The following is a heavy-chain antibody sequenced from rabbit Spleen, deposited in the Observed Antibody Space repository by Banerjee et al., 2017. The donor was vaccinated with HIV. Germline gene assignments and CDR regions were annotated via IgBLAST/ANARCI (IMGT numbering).Heavy chain of an antibody. CDR2: ITSDSSGNT. CDR1: GFDFSSNV. J-gene: IGHJ4*01. D-gene: IGHD1-1*01. Sequence: QEQLVESEGGLVQPEGSLTLTCKASGFDFSSNVMCWVRQAPGKGLEWIGYITSDSSGNTYYASWAKGRFTISKTSSTTVTLQMTSLTAADTATYFCARDLTSSNGYQFHLWGQGTLVTVS. CDR3: ARDLTSSNGYQFHL. V-gene: IGHV1S45*01.